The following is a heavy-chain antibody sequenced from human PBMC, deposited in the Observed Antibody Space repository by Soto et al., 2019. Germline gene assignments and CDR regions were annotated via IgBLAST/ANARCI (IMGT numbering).Heavy chain of an antibody. CDR3: PRHQGCSGGSCYSGAFQH. D-gene: IGHD2-15*01. CDR1: GGSISSYY. CDR2: IYYSGST. Sequence: SETLSLTCTVSGGSISSYYWSWIRQPPGKGLEWIGYIYYSGSTNYNPSLKSRVTISVDTSKNQFSLKLGSVTAADTAVYYCPRHQGCSGGSCYSGAFQHWGQGTLVTVSS. V-gene: IGHV4-59*08. J-gene: IGHJ1*01.